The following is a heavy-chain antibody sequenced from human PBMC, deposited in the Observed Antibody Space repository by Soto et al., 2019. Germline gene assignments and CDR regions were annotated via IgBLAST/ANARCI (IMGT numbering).Heavy chain of an antibody. D-gene: IGHD6-6*01. CDR3: ARDPHSSSPIFVY. Sequence: GGSLRLSCAASGFTFSSCSMNWVRQAPGKGLEWVSSISSSSSYIYYADSVKGRFTISRDNAKNSLYLQMNSLRAEDTAVYYCARDPHSSSPIFVYWGQGTLVTVSS. V-gene: IGHV3-21*01. CDR2: ISSSSSYI. CDR1: GFTFSSCS. J-gene: IGHJ4*02.